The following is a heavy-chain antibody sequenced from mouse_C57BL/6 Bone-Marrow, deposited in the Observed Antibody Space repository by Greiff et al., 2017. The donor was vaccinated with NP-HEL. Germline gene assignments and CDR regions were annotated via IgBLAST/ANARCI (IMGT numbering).Heavy chain of an antibody. D-gene: IGHD1-1*01. J-gene: IGHJ2*01. Sequence: VQLQQPGAKMVRPGSSVKLSCKASGYTFTSYWMHWVKQRPIQGLEWIGNIDPSDSETHYNQKFKDKATLTVDKSSSTAYMQLSSLTSEDSAVYYCARGAGSSFDYWGQGTTLTVSS. CDR3: ARGAGSSFDY. CDR1: GYTFTSYW. CDR2: IDPSDSET. V-gene: IGHV1-52*01.